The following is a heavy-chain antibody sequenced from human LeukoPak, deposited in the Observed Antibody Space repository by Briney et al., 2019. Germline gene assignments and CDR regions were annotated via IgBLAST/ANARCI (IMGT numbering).Heavy chain of an antibody. D-gene: IGHD5/OR15-5a*01. CDR2: VTSDGVT. J-gene: IGHJ4*02. CDR3: LCLEATSTGLIDH. CDR1: GFTFSNDW. V-gene: IGHV3-74*01. Sequence: GGSLRLSCAASGFTFSNDWLHWVRQVPGKGLVWVSRVTSDGVTSYAGSVKGRFAMSRDNAKNTLHLQMDSLRVEDTAVYYCLCLEATSTGLIDHWGQGTLVTVSS.